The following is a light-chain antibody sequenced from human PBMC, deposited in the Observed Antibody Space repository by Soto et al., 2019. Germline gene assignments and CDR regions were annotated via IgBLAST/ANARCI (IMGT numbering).Light chain of an antibody. CDR1: QKVTSKY. J-gene: IGKJ4*01. V-gene: IGKV3-20*01. CDR2: DVS. CDR3: QQYGDSPT. Sequence: LVLTQSPGTLSLSPAERATLSCSASQKVTSKYLAWFQQKPGQAPRLLMYDVSTRVTGFPDRFSGSGSGTDFTLTISRLEPEDFAVYYCQQYGDSPTFGGGTKVDIK.